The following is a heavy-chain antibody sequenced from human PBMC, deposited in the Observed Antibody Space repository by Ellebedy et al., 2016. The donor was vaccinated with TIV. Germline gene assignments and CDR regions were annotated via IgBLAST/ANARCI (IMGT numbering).Heavy chain of an antibody. V-gene: IGHV3-21*01. Sequence: GESLKISCAASGFTFSSYSMNWVRQAPGRGLEWVSTISSSSSYIYYADSVKGRFTISRDNSENTLYLQMNSLTAEDTGVYYCATERRNYYNGMDVWGQGTTVTVSS. CDR2: ISSSSSYI. CDR3: ATERRNYYNGMDV. J-gene: IGHJ6*02. D-gene: IGHD2/OR15-2a*01. CDR1: GFTFSSYS.